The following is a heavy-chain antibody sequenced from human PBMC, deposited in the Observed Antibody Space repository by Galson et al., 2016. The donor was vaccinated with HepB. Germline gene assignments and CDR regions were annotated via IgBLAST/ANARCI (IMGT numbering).Heavy chain of an antibody. CDR1: GYSFTRYT. D-gene: IGHD2-8*01. Sequence: SVKVSCKASGYSFTRYTIHWVRQAPGQRLEWMGWINAGNGNTKYSQKFQGRVTISRDTSASTAYMELSSLRSEDTAVYYCASDTNCTNGVCYVFDYWGQGTLVTVPS. CDR2: INAGNGNT. V-gene: IGHV1-3*01. CDR3: ASDTNCTNGVCYVFDY. J-gene: IGHJ4*02.